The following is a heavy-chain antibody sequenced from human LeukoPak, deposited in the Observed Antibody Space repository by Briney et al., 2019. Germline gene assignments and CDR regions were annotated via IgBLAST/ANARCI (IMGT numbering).Heavy chain of an antibody. CDR2: INPNSGGT. CDR1: GYTFTGYY. V-gene: IGHV1-2*02. CDR3: ARALGQDYYYYMDV. J-gene: IGHJ6*03. Sequence: ASVKVSCMASGYTFTGYYMHWVRQAPGQGLEWMGWINPNSGGTNYAQKFQGRVTMTRDTSISTAYMELSRLRSDDTAVYYCARALGQDYYYYMDVWGKGTTVTVSS.